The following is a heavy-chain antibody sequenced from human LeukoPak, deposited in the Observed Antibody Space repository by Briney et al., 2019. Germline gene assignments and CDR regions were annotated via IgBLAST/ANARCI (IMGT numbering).Heavy chain of an antibody. CDR2: INDGGNRK. CDR3: VKDFHNSWTFDY. V-gene: IGHV3-30*02. J-gene: IGHJ4*02. Sequence: SGGSLRLSCAASGFTFSTCGMHWVRQAPGKGLEWVAFINDGGNRKDYADSVQGRLTISRDTSKSILYLQMNSLRVEDTAVYYCVKDFHNSWTFDYWGQGTLVTVSS. D-gene: IGHD3/OR15-3a*01. CDR1: GFTFSTCG.